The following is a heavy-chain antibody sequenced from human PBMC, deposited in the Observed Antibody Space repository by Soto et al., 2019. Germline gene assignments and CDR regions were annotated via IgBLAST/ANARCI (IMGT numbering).Heavy chain of an antibody. CDR1: GFTFSSYW. CDR2: IKQDGSEK. CDR3: ARSSGVDWFDP. V-gene: IGHV3-7*03. D-gene: IGHD6-19*01. Sequence: PGGSLRLSCAASGFTFSSYWMSWVRQAPGKGLEWVANIKQDGSEKYYVDSVKGRFTISRDNAKNSLYLQMNSLGAEDMAVYYCARSSGVDWFDPWGQGTLVTVSS. J-gene: IGHJ5*02.